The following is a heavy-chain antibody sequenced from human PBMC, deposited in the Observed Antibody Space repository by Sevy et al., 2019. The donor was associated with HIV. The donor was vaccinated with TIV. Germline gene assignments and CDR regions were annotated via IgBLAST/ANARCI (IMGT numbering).Heavy chain of an antibody. V-gene: IGHV3-74*01. CDR3: AREEVSSRALVY. CDR1: GFTFSSYW. J-gene: IGHJ4*02. D-gene: IGHD6-13*01. Sequence: GGSLRLSCAASGFTFSSYWMHWVRQAPGKGLVWVSRINSDGSSTSYADSVKGRFTISRGNAKNTLYLQMNSLRAEDTAMYYCAREEVSSRALVYWGQGTLVTVSS. CDR2: INSDGSST.